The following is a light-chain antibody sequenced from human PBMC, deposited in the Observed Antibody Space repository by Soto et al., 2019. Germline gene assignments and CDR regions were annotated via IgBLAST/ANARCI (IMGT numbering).Light chain of an antibody. CDR2: LYSDGSH. Sequence: QSVLTQSPSASASLGASVKLTCTLSSGHSSYAIAWHQQQPEKGPRYLMKLYSDGSHSKGDGIPDRFSGSSSGAERYLTISSLQSEDEADYYCQTWGTGGVFGGGTKLTVL. J-gene: IGLJ3*02. CDR3: QTWGTGGV. V-gene: IGLV4-69*01. CDR1: SGHSSYA.